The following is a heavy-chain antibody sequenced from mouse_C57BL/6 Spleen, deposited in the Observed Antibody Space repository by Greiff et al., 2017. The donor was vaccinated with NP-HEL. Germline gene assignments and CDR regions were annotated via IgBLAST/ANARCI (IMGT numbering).Heavy chain of an antibody. V-gene: IGHV1-47*01. CDR1: GYTFTTYP. Sequence: VKLQQSGAELVKPGASVKMSCKASGYTFTTYPIEWMKQNHGKSLEWIGNFHPYNDDTKYNEKFKGKATLTVEKSSSTVYLELSRLTSDDSAVYYCARRAPYYYGSSHFDYWGQGTTLTVSS. D-gene: IGHD1-1*01. CDR2: FHPYNDDT. J-gene: IGHJ2*01. CDR3: ARRAPYYYGSSHFDY.